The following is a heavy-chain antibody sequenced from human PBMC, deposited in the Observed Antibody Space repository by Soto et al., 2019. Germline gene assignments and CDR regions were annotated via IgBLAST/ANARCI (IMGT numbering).Heavy chain of an antibody. V-gene: IGHV4-61*01. CDR3: ARAPKGYYYDSSGYPSD. D-gene: IGHD3-22*01. Sequence: PSETLSLTCTVSGGSVSSGSYYWSWIRQPPGKGLELIGYIYYSGSTNYNPSLKSRVTISVDTSKNQFSLKLSSVTAADTAVYYCARAPKGYYYDSSGYPSDWGQGTMVTVSS. J-gene: IGHJ3*01. CDR1: GGSVSSGSYY. CDR2: IYYSGST.